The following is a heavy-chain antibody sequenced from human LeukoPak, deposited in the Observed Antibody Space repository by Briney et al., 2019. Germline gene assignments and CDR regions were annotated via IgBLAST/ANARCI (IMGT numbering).Heavy chain of an antibody. J-gene: IGHJ4*02. V-gene: IGHV3-48*03. D-gene: IGHD6-19*01. CDR3: ARGIAVAGRDFDY. Sequence: GGSLRLSCAASGFTFSSYEMNWVRQAPGKGLEWVSYISSSGSTIYYADSVKGRFTISRDNAKNSLYLQMNSLRAEDTAVYYCARGIAVAGRDFDYWGQGTLVTVSS. CDR2: ISSSGSTI. CDR1: GFTFSSYE.